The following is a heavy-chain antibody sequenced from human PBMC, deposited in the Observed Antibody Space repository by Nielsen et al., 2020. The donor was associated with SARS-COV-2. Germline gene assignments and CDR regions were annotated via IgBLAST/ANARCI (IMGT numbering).Heavy chain of an antibody. Sequence: GGSLRLSCAASGFTFSSYGMHWVRQAPGKGLEWVAVIWYDGSNKYYGESVKGRFSISRDNSKNSLYLQMNSLRAEDTALYYCATAEGGDYWGQGTLVTVSS. CDR2: IWYDGSNK. CDR1: GFTFSSYG. J-gene: IGHJ4*02. V-gene: IGHV3-30*02. D-gene: IGHD3-16*01. CDR3: ATAEGGDY.